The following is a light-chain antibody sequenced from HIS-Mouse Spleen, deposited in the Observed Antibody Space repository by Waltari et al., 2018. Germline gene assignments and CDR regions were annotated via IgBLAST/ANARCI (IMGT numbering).Light chain of an antibody. CDR1: SSDVGGFNY. Sequence: QSALTQPRSVSGSPGQSVTISCTGTSSDVGGFNYVSWYQQHPGKAPKLMIYDVSKRSSGVPARFSGSKSGNTASLTISGLQADDEADYYCCSYAGSYTGVFGTGTKVTVL. CDR3: CSYAGSYTGV. J-gene: IGLJ1*01. CDR2: DVS. V-gene: IGLV2-11*01.